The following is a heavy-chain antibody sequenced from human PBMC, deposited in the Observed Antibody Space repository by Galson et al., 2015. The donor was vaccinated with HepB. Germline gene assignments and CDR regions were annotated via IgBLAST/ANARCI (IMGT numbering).Heavy chain of an antibody. Sequence: SLRLSCAASGFTFSNAWMSWVRQAPGKGLEWVGRIKSKTDGGTTDYAAPVKGRFTISRDDSKNTLYLQMNSLKTEDTAVYYCTTDFRDILTGYYFDFDYWGQGTLVTVSS. CDR2: IKSKTDGGTT. J-gene: IGHJ4*02. D-gene: IGHD3-9*01. CDR3: TTDFRDILTGYYFDFDY. V-gene: IGHV3-15*01. CDR1: GFTFSNAW.